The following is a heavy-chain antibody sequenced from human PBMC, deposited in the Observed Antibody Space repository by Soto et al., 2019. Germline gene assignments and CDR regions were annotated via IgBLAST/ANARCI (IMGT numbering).Heavy chain of an antibody. D-gene: IGHD4-17*01. J-gene: IGHJ3*02. CDR1: GFTFSSYS. V-gene: IGHV3-48*01. CDR3: ARVMLGDYGANDAFDI. CDR2: ISSSSSTI. Sequence: EVQLVESGGGLVQPGGSLRLSCAASGFTFSSYSMNWVRQAPGKGLEWVSYISSSSSTIYYADSVKGRFTSSRDNAKNSLYLQMNSLRAEDTAVYYCARVMLGDYGANDAFDIWGQGTMVTVSS.